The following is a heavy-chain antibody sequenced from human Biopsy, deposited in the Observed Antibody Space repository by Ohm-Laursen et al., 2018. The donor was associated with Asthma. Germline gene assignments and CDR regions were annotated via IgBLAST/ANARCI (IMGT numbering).Heavy chain of an antibody. CDR1: GDSISSYY. D-gene: IGHD3-10*01. V-gene: IGHV4-59*07. CDR2: IYFSGST. Sequence: PSDTLSLTCTVSGDSISSYYWSWIRQPPGKGLEWIGYIYFSGSTNYNPSLKSRVIISVDTSKNQFSLRLNSVTAADTAVYYCARGPNYHGSGRAPIGMDVWGQGTTVTVSS. J-gene: IGHJ6*02. CDR3: ARGPNYHGSGRAPIGMDV.